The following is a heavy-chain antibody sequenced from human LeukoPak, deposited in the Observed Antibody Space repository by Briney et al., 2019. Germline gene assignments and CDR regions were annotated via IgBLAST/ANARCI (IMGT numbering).Heavy chain of an antibody. D-gene: IGHD5-12*01. V-gene: IGHV4-34*01. CDR1: GGSFSGYY. CDR2: INHSGST. J-gene: IGHJ5*02. Sequence: SETLSLTCAVYGGSFSGYYWSWIRQPPGKGLEWIGEINHSGSTNYNPSLKSRVTISVDTSKNQFSLKLSSVTAADTAVYYCARERGASNWFDPWGQGTLVTVSS. CDR3: ARERGASNWFDP.